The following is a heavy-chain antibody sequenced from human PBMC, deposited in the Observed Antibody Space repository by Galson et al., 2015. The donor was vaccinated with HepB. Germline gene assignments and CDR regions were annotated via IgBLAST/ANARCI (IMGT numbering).Heavy chain of an antibody. V-gene: IGHV1-18*04. D-gene: IGHD3-3*01. CDR3: ARDAPPTITIFGVVWPYYYYGMDV. Sequence: SVKVSCKASGYTFTSYGISWVRQAPGQGLEWMGWISAYNGNTNYAQKLQGRVTMTTDTSTSTAYMELRGLRSDDTAVYYCARDAPPTITIFGVVWPYYYYGMDVWGQGTTVTVSS. CDR2: ISAYNGNT. J-gene: IGHJ6*02. CDR1: GYTFTSYG.